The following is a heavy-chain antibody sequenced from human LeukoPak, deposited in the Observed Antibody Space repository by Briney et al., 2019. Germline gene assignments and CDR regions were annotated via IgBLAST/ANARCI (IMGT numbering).Heavy chain of an antibody. CDR2: INPSGGGT. CDR1: GYTFISYH. Sequence: ASVKVSCKTSGYTFISYHIYWVRQAPGQGLGCVGIINPSGGGTNYGQKFQGRVTMTSDMSTSTVYMELSSLRSEDTAVYYCARGAPPNYYDSSGYLDYWGQGTLVTVSS. D-gene: IGHD3-22*01. V-gene: IGHV1-46*01. J-gene: IGHJ4*02. CDR3: ARGAPPNYYDSSGYLDY.